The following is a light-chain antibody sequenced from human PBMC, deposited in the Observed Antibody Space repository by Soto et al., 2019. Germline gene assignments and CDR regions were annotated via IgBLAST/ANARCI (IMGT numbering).Light chain of an antibody. J-gene: IGKJ4*01. V-gene: IGKV3-20*01. CDR1: QSFGSTY. CDR2: GAS. Sequence: EIVLTQSPGTLSLSPGERATLSCRASQSFGSTYLGWYQQKPGQAPRRLIYGASNRDTGIPDRFSGRVSGTDFTLTISGLEPEDFAVSYCQQYGSSPLTFGGGTKVEIK. CDR3: QQYGSSPLT.